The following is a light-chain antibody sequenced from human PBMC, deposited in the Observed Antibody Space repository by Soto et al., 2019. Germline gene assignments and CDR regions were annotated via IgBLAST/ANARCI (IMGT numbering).Light chain of an antibody. CDR3: QQYNNWPFT. V-gene: IGKV3-15*01. J-gene: IGKJ5*01. CDR2: DAS. Sequence: EIVMTQSPATLSVSPGESATLSCRASQSVSSNLAWHQQKPGQAPRILMYDASTRATGISARFSGSGSGTEFTLTISSLQSEDFAVYYCQQYNNWPFTFGQGTRLEIK. CDR1: QSVSSN.